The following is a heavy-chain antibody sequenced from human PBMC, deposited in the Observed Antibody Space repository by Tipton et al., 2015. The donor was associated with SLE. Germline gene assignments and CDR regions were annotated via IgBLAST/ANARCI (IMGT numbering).Heavy chain of an antibody. Sequence: TLSLTCTISGGSISTYHWSWLRQSPGKGLEWIGYFYYSGSTNYNPSLKSRVTISVDTSKNQFSLKLSSVTAADTAVYYCARGVSAFDIWGQGTMVTVSS. D-gene: IGHD3-16*02. J-gene: IGHJ3*02. CDR1: GGSISTYH. CDR2: FYYSGST. V-gene: IGHV4-59*01. CDR3: ARGVSAFDI.